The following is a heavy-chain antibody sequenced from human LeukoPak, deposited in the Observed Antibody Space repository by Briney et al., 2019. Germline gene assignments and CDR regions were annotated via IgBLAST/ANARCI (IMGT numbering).Heavy chain of an antibody. Sequence: SETLSLTCAVYGGSFSGYYWGWIRQPPGKGLEWIGSIYHSGSTNYNPSLKSRVTISVDKSKNQFSLKLSSVTAADTAVYYCARLVVAAGYYYYYCMDVWGKGTTVTVSS. CDR2: IYHSGST. J-gene: IGHJ6*03. V-gene: IGHV4-34*01. CDR1: GGSFSGYY. CDR3: ARLVVAAGYYYYYCMDV. D-gene: IGHD2-15*01.